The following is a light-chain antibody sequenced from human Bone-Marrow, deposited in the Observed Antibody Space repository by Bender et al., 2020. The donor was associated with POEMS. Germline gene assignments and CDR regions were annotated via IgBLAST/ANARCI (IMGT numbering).Light chain of an antibody. CDR2: HDT. V-gene: IGLV3-1*01. CDR3: QAWDTGSAVV. J-gene: IGLJ2*01. CDR1: ELGERD. Sequence: SYELTQPPSVSVSPGQTARITCSGYELGERDASWYQQKPGQSPVLVIYHDTKRPSGIPERFSGSNSGNTATLTISGTQAIDEADYYCQAWDTGSAVVFGGGTKLTVL.